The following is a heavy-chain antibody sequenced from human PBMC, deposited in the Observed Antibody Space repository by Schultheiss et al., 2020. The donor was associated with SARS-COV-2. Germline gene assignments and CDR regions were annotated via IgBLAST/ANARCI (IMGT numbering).Heavy chain of an antibody. CDR1: GGTFSSYA. Sequence: SVKVSCKASGGTFSSYAISWVRQAPGQGLEWMGGIIPIFGTANYAQKFQGRVSITADESTSTAYMELSSLRSGDTAVYYCARDYTRNDSSGYWGQGTLVTVSS. CDR2: IIPIFGTA. D-gene: IGHD3-22*01. J-gene: IGHJ4*02. CDR3: ARDYTRNDSSGY. V-gene: IGHV1-69*13.